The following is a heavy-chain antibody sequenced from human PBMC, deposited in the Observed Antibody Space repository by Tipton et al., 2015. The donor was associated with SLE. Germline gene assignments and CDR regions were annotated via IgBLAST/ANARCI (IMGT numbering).Heavy chain of an antibody. V-gene: IGHV4-39*01. CDR2: FYYSGIT. J-gene: IGHJ2*01. Sequence: TLSLTCTVSGGSISSSSYYWGWIRQPPGKGLEWIGSFYYSGITYYNPSLKSRVTISADTSKIQISLKLTSVTAADTAVYYCARRDSSSSGWYFDLWGRGALVTVSS. CDR1: GGSISSSSYY. CDR3: ARRDSSSSGWYFDL. D-gene: IGHD6-6*01.